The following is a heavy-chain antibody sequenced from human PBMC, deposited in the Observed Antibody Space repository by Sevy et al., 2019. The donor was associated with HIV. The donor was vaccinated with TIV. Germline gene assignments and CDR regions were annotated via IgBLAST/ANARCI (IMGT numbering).Heavy chain of an antibody. CDR3: ARALDYSNYYYYYGMDV. J-gene: IGHJ6*02. CDR1: GGTFSSYA. CDR2: IIPIFGTA. V-gene: IGHV1-69*01. D-gene: IGHD4-4*01. Sequence: ASVKVSCKASGGTFSSYAISWVRQAPGQGLEWMGGIIPIFGTANYAQKFQGRVTITADESTSTAYMELSSLRSEDTAMYYCARALDYSNYYYYYGMDVWGQGTTVTVSS.